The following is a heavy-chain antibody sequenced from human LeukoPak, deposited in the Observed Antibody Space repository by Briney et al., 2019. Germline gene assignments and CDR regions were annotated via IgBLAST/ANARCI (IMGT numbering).Heavy chain of an antibody. D-gene: IGHD5-24*01. CDR2: IYYSGST. V-gene: IGHV4-59*08. J-gene: IGHJ5*02. CDR1: GGSISSYY. Sequence: TPSETLSLTCTVSGGSISSYYWSWIRQPPGKGLEWIGYIYYSGSTNYNPSLKSRVTTSVDTSKNQFSLKLSSVTAADTAVYYCARQPTSRDGYNWFDPWGQGTLVTVSS. CDR3: ARQPTSRDGYNWFDP.